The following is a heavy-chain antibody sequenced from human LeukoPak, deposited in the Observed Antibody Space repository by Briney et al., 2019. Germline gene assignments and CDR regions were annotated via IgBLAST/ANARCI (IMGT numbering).Heavy chain of an antibody. CDR1: GFTFSSYG. Sequence: GGSLRLSCAASGFTFSSYGMHWVRQTPGKGLEWVAATSSSDAGTYHADSVRGRFTISRDNSKNTLYLQMNSLRAEDAAVYFCAKAPVTSCRGAYCYPFDSWGQGTLVTVSS. J-gene: IGHJ4*02. V-gene: IGHV3-23*01. CDR2: TSSSDAGT. D-gene: IGHD2-21*01. CDR3: AKAPVTSCRGAYCYPFDS.